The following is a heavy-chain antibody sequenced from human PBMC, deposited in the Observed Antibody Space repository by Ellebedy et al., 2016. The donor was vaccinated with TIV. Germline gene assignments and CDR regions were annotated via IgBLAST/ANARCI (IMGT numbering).Heavy chain of an antibody. CDR2: INPNSGGT. D-gene: IGHD3-22*01. Sequence: AASVKVSCKAPGYPSTDYYLHWVRQAPGQGLEWMGWINPNSGGTNYAQKFQGWVTMTRDTSISTAYMELSRLRSDDTAVYYCARARDSSGPPYWYFDLWGRGTLVTVSS. CDR1: GYPSTDYY. J-gene: IGHJ2*01. V-gene: IGHV1-2*04. CDR3: ARARDSSGPPYWYFDL.